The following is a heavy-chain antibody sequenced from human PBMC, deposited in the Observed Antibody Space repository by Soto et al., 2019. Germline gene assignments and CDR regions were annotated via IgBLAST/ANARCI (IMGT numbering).Heavy chain of an antibody. Sequence: EQLVESGGGVVQPGRSLRLSCAASGFTFSDYTMNWVRQSPGKGLEWVAVVSNDGNNEYYAASVKGRFTISRDNSKNTLEIQVNSMRAEHTAVYYCAREQDDGNCGGGSCCFYHGMDVWGQGTTVAVTS. CDR3: AREQDDGNCGGGSCCFYHGMDV. CDR1: GFTFSDYT. D-gene: IGHD2-15*01. CDR2: VSNDGNNE. J-gene: IGHJ6*02. V-gene: IGHV3-30-3*01.